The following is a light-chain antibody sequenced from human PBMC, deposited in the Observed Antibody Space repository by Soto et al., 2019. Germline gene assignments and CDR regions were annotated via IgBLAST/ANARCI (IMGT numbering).Light chain of an antibody. J-gene: IGLJ2*01. CDR1: SSNIGSNT. CDR3: AAWDDSLNGVV. V-gene: IGLV1-44*01. Sequence: QSVLTQPPSASGTPGQRVTISCSGSSSNIGSNTVNWYQQLPGTAPKLLIYSNNQRPSGVPDRFSGSKSGTSASLAISGLQSEDDADYYCAAWDDSLNGVVFGGGTNVTVL. CDR2: SNN.